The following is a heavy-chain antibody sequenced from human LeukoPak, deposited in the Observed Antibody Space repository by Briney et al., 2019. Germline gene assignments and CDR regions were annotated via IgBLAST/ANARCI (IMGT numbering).Heavy chain of an antibody. V-gene: IGHV3-48*01. D-gene: IGHD3-9*01. J-gene: IGHJ4*02. CDR1: GFTFNTYS. CDR3: ARDSDWAFDY. CDR2: VKSGNYDI. Sequence: GGSLRLSCAASGFTFNTYSMNWVRQAPGKGLEWLSYVKSGNYDIQYADSVTGRFTVSRDSATNSLYLQMNDLKAEDTAVYYCARDSDWAFDYWGQGSLVTVSS.